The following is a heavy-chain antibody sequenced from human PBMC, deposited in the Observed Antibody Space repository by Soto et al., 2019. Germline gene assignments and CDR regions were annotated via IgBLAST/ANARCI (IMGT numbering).Heavy chain of an antibody. CDR2: ISAYNGNT. J-gene: IGHJ5*02. CDR3: ARDRAPIPAGNWFDP. V-gene: IGHV1-18*01. Sequence: QVQLVQSGAEVKKPGASVKVSCKASGYTFTSYGISWVREAPGQGLEWMGWISAYNGNTNYAQKLQGRVTMTTDTSTSTAYMELRSLRSDDTAVYYCARDRAPIPAGNWFDPWGQGTLVTVSS. CDR1: GYTFTSYG.